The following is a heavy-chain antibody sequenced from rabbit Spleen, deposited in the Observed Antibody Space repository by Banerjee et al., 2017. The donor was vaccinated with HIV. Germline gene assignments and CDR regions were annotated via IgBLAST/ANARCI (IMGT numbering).Heavy chain of an antibody. D-gene: IGHD1-1*01. CDR3: ARRLHSDYYWDL. CDR2: IVAGSTGST. Sequence: QEQLEESGGDLVKPEGSLTLTCTASGFSFSSSYWICWVRQAPGKGLEWIACIVAGSTGSTYYESWAKGRFTISKTSSTTVTLQMTSLTVADTATYFCARRLHSDYYWDLWGPGTLVTVS. V-gene: IGHV1S45*01. J-gene: IGHJ4*01. CDR1: GFSFSSSYW.